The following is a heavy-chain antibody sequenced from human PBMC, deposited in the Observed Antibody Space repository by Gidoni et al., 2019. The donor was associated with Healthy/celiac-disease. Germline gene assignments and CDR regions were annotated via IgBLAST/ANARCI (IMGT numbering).Heavy chain of an antibody. Sequence: QVQLVQSGAEVKKPGSSLKVSCKASGGTFSSSAVSLVRQAPGQGREWMGGIISKFGTTSNERKFQGRVTITADESTSTAYMELSSLRSEDTAVYYGARGPLPYYNDSSGYYSDWYFDLWGRGTLVTVSS. J-gene: IGHJ2*01. V-gene: IGHV1-69*01. CDR1: GGTFSSSA. CDR2: IISKFGTT. D-gene: IGHD3-22*01. CDR3: ARGPLPYYNDSSGYYSDWYFDL.